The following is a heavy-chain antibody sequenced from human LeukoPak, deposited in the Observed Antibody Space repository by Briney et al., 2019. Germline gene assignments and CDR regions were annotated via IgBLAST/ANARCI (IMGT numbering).Heavy chain of an antibody. D-gene: IGHD2-15*01. Sequence: PSETLSLTCTVSGGSISSYYWSWIRQPPGKGLEWIGYIYYSGSTNYDPSLKSRVTISVDTSKNQFSLKLSSVTAADTAVYYCARWWLYFDYWGQGTLVTVSS. J-gene: IGHJ4*02. V-gene: IGHV4-59*08. CDR3: ARWWLYFDY. CDR1: GGSISSYY. CDR2: IYYSGST.